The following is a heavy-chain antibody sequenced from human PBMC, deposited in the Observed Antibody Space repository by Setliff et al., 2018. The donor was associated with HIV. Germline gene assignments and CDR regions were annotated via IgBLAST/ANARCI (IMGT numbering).Heavy chain of an antibody. Sequence: SETLSLTCTVSGDSISSYSWNWIRQSPGGGLEWIGFIFSSGSTKYNPSLQSRVTMSIDTSKNQFSLRLTSVTAADTAVYYCARRIDNSGTFPDKNWFDTWGQGSLVTVSS. J-gene: IGHJ5*02. CDR2: IFSSGST. D-gene: IGHD3-10*01. V-gene: IGHV4-4*09. CDR1: GDSISSYS. CDR3: ARRIDNSGTFPDKNWFDT.